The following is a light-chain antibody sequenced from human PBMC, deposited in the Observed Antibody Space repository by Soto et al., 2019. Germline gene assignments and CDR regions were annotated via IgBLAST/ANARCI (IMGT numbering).Light chain of an antibody. CDR3: QQYNNSPYT. Sequence: DIQMTQSPSTLSASVGDRVTITCRASQSISSWLAWYQQKPGKAPKLLIYKAASLESGVPSRFSGSGSWTEFTLTISSLQPDDFATYYCQQYNNSPYTFGQGTKLEIK. CDR2: KAA. V-gene: IGKV1-5*03. CDR1: QSISSW. J-gene: IGKJ2*01.